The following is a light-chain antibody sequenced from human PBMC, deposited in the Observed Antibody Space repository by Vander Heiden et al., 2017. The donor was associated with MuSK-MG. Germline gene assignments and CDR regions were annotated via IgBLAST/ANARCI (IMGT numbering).Light chain of an antibody. J-gene: IGKJ1*01. V-gene: IGKV1-5*03. Sequence: QKPGKVPKLLIYKASSLESGVPSRFSGSGTRTEFTLTISSLQPDDFATYYCQQDKSYFWTFGQGTMVEIK. CDR2: KAS. CDR3: QQDKSYFWT.